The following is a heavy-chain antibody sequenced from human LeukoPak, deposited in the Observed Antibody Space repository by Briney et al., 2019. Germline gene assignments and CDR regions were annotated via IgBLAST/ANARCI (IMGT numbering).Heavy chain of an antibody. CDR3: ARGRGYDFWSGYSGHYFDY. V-gene: IGHV4-34*01. CDR1: GGSFSGYY. CDR2: INHSGGT. J-gene: IGHJ4*02. Sequence: SETLSLTCAVYGGSFSGYYWSWIRLPPGKGLEWIGEINHSGGTNYNPSLKSRVTISVDTSKNQFSLKLSSVTAADTAVYYCARGRGYDFWSGYSGHYFDYWGQGTLVTVSS. D-gene: IGHD3-3*01.